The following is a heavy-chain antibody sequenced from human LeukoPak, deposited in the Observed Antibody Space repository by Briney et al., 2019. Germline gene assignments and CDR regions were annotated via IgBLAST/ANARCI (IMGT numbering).Heavy chain of an antibody. CDR3: AKAGANWFDP. CDR2: ISRSGDNT. V-gene: IGHV3-23*01. J-gene: IGHJ5*02. D-gene: IGHD3-10*01. CDR1: GFTFSGYA. Sequence: GGSLRLSCAASGFTFSGYAMSWVRQAPGKGLQWVSTISRSGDNTYYAASVKGRFTISRDNSKSTLYVQMNSLRAEDTAIYYCAKAGANWFDPWGQGTLVTVSS.